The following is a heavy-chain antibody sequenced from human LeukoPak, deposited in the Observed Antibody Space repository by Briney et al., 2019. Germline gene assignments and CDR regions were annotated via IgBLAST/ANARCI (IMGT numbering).Heavy chain of an antibody. CDR1: GXTFSSYG. CDR3: AKEIVDP. J-gene: IGHJ5*02. V-gene: IGHV3-30*18. Sequence: GGSLRLSCAASGXTFSSYGMHWVRQAPGKGLEWVAVISHDGSRRNYADSVEGRLTISRDNSKNTLYLQMNSLRAEDTAVYYCAKEIVDPWGQGTLVTVSS. D-gene: IGHD2/OR15-2a*01. CDR2: ISHDGSRR.